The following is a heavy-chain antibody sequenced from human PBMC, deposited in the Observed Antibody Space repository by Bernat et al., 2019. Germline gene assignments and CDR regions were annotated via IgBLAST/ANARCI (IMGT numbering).Heavy chain of an antibody. J-gene: IGHJ3*02. V-gene: IGHV3-23*01. Sequence: EVQLLESGGGLVQPGGSLRLSCAASGFTFSSYAMSWVRQAPGKGLVWVSAISGSGGSTYYADSVKGRFTISRDNSKNTLYLQMNSLRAEDTAVYYCAKDALSGYDFVVYAFDIWGQGTMVTVSS. CDR3: AKDALSGYDFVVYAFDI. D-gene: IGHD5-12*01. CDR2: ISGSGGST. CDR1: GFTFSSYA.